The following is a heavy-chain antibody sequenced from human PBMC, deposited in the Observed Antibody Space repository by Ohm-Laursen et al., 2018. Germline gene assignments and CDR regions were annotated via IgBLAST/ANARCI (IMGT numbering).Heavy chain of an antibody. V-gene: IGHV1-46*03. Sequence: ASVKVSCKASGYTLTSYYMHWVRQAPGQGLEWMGIINPSGGSTSYAQKFQGRVTMTRDTSTSTVYMELSSLRSEDTAVYYCVGVVTPYYFDYWGQGTLVTVSS. CDR1: GYTLTSYY. J-gene: IGHJ4*02. CDR2: INPSGGST. D-gene: IGHD5-18*01. CDR3: VGVVTPYYFDY.